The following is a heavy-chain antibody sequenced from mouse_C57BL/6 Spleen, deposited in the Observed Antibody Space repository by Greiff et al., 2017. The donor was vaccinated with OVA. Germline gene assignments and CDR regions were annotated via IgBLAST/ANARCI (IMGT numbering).Heavy chain of an antibody. CDR2: ISSGGDYI. J-gene: IGHJ2*01. V-gene: IGHV5-9-1*02. CDR3: TRGADGRFDY. CDR1: GFTFSSYA. D-gene: IGHD2-3*01. Sequence: EVKLMESGEGLVKPGGSLKLSCAASGFTFSSYAMSWVRQTPEKRLEWVAYISSGGDYIYDDDTVKCRFTIARDNARNTLYLQMSSLKSEDTAMYYCTRGADGRFDYWGQGTTLTVSS.